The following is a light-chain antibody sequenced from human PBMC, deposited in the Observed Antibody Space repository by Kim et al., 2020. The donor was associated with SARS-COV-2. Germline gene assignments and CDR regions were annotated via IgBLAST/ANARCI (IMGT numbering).Light chain of an antibody. V-gene: IGKV1-39*01. CDR1: QSVWNH. CDR3: QQSNTSPRT. CDR2: GAS. J-gene: IGKJ1*01. Sequence: DIQMTQSPSSLSAFVGDKVIITCRASQSVWNHLDWYQHKPGKAPKLLIYGASNLQTGVPPRFSGSGSGTRFTLTIYNLQPEDFATYYCQQSNTSPRTFGQGTQVDIK.